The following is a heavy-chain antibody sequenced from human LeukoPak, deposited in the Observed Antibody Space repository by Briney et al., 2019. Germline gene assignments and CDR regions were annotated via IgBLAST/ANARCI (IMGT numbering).Heavy chain of an antibody. D-gene: IGHD1-7*01. Sequence: GGSLRLSCAASGFTFSSYGMHWVRQAPGKGLEWVAFIRYDGSNKYYADSVKGRFTISRDNSKNTLYLQMNSLRAEDTAVYYCAKAAAHTNYIFDYWGQGTLVTVSS. CDR3: AKAAAHTNYIFDY. J-gene: IGHJ4*02. V-gene: IGHV3-30*02. CDR2: IRYDGSNK. CDR1: GFTFSSYG.